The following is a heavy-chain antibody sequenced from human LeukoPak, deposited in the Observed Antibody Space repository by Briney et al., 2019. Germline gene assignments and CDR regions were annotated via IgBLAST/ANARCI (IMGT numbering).Heavy chain of an antibody. J-gene: IGHJ4*02. CDR1: GFTFSSYA. Sequence: GGSLRLSCAASGFTFSSYAMSWVRQAPGKGLEWVSAISGSGGSTYYADSVKGRFTISRDNSKNTLYLQMNSLRAEDTAVYYCAKGGGDYDILTGYSNRNDYWGQGTLVTVSS. CDR2: ISGSGGST. D-gene: IGHD3-9*01. V-gene: IGHV3-23*01. CDR3: AKGGGDYDILTGYSNRNDY.